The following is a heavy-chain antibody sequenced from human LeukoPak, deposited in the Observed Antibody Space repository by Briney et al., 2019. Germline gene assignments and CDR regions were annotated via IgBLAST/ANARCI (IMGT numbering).Heavy chain of an antibody. CDR2: ISYSGST. V-gene: IGHV4-59*12. D-gene: IGHD3-10*01. CDR3: ARDQLLLYFGELLPLDY. Sequence: SETLSLTCTVSGGSISGYYWSWIRQPPGKGLEWVGYISYSGSTNYNPSLKSRVTISVDTSKNQFSLKLSSVTAADTAVYYCARDQLLLYFGELLPLDYWGQGTLVTVSS. J-gene: IGHJ4*02. CDR1: GGSISGYY.